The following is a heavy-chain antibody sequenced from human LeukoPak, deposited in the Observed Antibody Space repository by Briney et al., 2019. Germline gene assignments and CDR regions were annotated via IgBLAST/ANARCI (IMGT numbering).Heavy chain of an antibody. CDR3: ARHQSSAPWYAMDV. CDR1: GGSVSSSGYY. CDR2: IYYSGST. V-gene: IGHV4-39*01. J-gene: IGHJ6*02. Sequence: PSETLSLTCTVSGGSVSSSGYYWGWIRQPPGKGLEWIGSIYYSGSTYYNPSLKSRVSISVDTSKNQFSLKVSSVTAADTAVYYCARHQSSAPWYAMDVWGQGTTVTVSS.